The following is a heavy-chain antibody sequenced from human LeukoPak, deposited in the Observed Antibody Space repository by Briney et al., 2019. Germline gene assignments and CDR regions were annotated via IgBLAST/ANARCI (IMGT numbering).Heavy chain of an antibody. CDR1: GFTFDDYA. J-gene: IGHJ4*02. Sequence: GRSLRLSCAASGFTFDDYAMHWVRQAPGKGLEWVSGISWNSGSIGYADSVKGRFTISRDNAKNSLYLQMNSLRAEDTALYYCAKDSVGWLPPHYFDYWGQGTLVTVSS. CDR3: AKDSVGWLPPHYFDY. CDR2: ISWNSGSI. V-gene: IGHV3-9*01. D-gene: IGHD3/OR15-3a*01.